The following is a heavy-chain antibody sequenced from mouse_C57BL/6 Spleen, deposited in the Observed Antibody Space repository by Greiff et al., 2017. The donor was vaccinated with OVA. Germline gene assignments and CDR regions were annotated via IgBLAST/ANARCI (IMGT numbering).Heavy chain of an antibody. J-gene: IGHJ3*01. D-gene: IGHD4-1*01. CDR1: GFSLTSYG. CDR2: IWSGGST. V-gene: IGHV2-2*01. Sequence: VQLQQSGPGLVQPSQSLSITCTVSGFSLTSYGVHWVRQSPGKGLEWLGVIWSGGSTDYNAAFISRLSISKDNSKSQVFFKMNSLQADDTAIYYCARKGWDVGFAYWGQGTLVTVSA. CDR3: ARKGWDVGFAY.